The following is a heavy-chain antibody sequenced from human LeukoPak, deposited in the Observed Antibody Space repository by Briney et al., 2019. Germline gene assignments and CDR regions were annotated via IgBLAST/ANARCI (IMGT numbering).Heavy chain of an antibody. Sequence: PGGSLRLSCTASGFTFDGSAMHWVRQPPGKGLEWVSGISWNSVSIGYADSVKGRFTISRDNAKKSLYLQMNSLRAEDTAFYYCAKDMGFFSYLESWGQGTLVSVSS. CDR2: ISWNSVSI. J-gene: IGHJ4*02. CDR1: GFTFDGSA. V-gene: IGHV3-9*01. D-gene: IGHD3-3*01. CDR3: AKDMGFFSYLES.